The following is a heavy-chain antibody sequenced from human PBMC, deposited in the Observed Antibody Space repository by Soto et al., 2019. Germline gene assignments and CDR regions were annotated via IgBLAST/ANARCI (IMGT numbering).Heavy chain of an antibody. CDR2: SSAYNGNT. D-gene: IGHD3-10*01. V-gene: IGHV1-18*01. Sequence: GASVKVSCKTSGYTFINYVINWVRQAPGQGLEWMGSSSAYNGNTNYAQKFQGRVTMTTDTSTSTAYMELRSLRSDDTAVYYCARGTRYSGSYLYYYYGMDVWGQGTTVTVSS. J-gene: IGHJ6*02. CDR1: GYTFINYV. CDR3: ARGTRYSGSYLYYYYGMDV.